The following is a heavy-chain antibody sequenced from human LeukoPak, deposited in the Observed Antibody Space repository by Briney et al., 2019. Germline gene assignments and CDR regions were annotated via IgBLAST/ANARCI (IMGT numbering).Heavy chain of an antibody. J-gene: IGHJ4*02. V-gene: IGHV4-38-2*02. CDR3: ARGYYDILTGYYELLDY. CDR2: IYYSGST. Sequence: SETLSLTCTVSGYSISSGYYWGWIRQPPGKGLEWIGSIYYSGSTYYNPSLKSRVTISVDTSKNQFSLKLSSVTAADTAVYYCARGYYDILTGYYELLDYWGQGTLVTVSS. D-gene: IGHD3-9*01. CDR1: GYSISSGYY.